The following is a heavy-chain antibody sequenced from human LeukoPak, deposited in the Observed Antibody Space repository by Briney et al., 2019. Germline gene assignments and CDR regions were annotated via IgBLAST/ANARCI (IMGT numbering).Heavy chain of an antibody. Sequence: GRSLRLSCAASGFTFSSYGMHWVRQAPGKGLEWVAVIWYDGSNKYYADSVKGRFTISRDNSKNTLYLQMNSLRAEDTAVYYCARFDSYSHDAFDIWGQGTMVTVSS. D-gene: IGHD5-18*01. CDR1: GFTFSSYG. V-gene: IGHV3-33*01. J-gene: IGHJ3*02. CDR3: ARFDSYSHDAFDI. CDR2: IWYDGSNK.